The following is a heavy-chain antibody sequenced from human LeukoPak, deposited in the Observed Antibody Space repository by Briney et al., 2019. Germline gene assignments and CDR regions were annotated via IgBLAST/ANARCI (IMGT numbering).Heavy chain of an antibody. CDR2: ISAYNGNT. J-gene: IGHJ4*02. V-gene: IGHV1-18*01. D-gene: IGHD3-22*01. CDR1: GYTFTSYG. Sequence: ASVKVSCKASGYTFTSYGISWVRQAPGQGLEWMGWISAYNGNTNYAQKLQGRVTMTTDTSTSTAYMELRSLRSDDTAVYYCARTNTLFNYYDSSGYYYWGQGTLVIVSS. CDR3: ARTNTLFNYYDSSGYYY.